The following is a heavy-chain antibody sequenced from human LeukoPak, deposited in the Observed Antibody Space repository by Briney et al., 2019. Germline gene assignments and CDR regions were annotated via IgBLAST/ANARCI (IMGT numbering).Heavy chain of an antibody. CDR2: INPNSGDT. CDR1: GYTFTGYY. V-gene: IGHV1-2*06. CDR3: ARDYCGGDCFPDY. Sequence: ASVKVSCKASGYTFTGYYMHWVRQAPGQGLEWMGRINPNSGDTNYAQKFQGRVTMTRDTSISTAYMELSRLRSDDTAVYYCARDYCGGDCFPDYWGQGTLVTVSS. D-gene: IGHD2-21*02. J-gene: IGHJ4*02.